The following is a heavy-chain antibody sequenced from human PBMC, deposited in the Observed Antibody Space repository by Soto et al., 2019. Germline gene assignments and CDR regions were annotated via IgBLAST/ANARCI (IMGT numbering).Heavy chain of an antibody. J-gene: IGHJ1*01. V-gene: IGHV3-30-3*01. Sequence: QVQLVESGGGVVQPGRSLRLSCAASGFTFSSYAMHWVRQAPGKGLEWVAVISYDGSNKYYADSVKGRFTISRDNSKNTLYLQMNSLRAEDTAVYYCASPLEDYGEEYFQHWGQGTLVTVSS. CDR2: ISYDGSNK. CDR1: GFTFSSYA. CDR3: ASPLEDYGEEYFQH. D-gene: IGHD4-17*01.